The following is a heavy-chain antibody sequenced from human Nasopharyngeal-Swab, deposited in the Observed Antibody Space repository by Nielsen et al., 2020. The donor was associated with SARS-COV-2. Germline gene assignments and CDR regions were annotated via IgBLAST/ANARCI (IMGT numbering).Heavy chain of an antibody. V-gene: IGHV2-5*02. CDR3: AHSRGITIFGVVIEDWFDP. D-gene: IGHD3-3*01. J-gene: IGHJ5*02. Sequence: SGPTLVKPTQTLTLTCTFSGFSLSTSGVGVGWIRQPPGKALEWLALIYWDDDKRYSPSLKSRLTITKDTSKNQVVLTMTNMDPVDTATYYCAHSRGITIFGVVIEDWFDPWGQGTLVTVSS. CDR2: IYWDDDK. CDR1: GFSLSTSGVG.